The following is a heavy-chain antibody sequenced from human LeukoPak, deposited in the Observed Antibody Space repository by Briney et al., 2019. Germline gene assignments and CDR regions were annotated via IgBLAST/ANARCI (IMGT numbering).Heavy chain of an antibody. V-gene: IGHV3-21*01. D-gene: IGHD2-15*01. CDR3: ARVLRYCSGGNCYSGGLGYMDV. Sequence: GGSLRLSCAASGFTFSSYSMNWVRQAAGNGLEWVSSISSNSSYIYYADSVKGRFTISRDNAKKSLYLQMNSLRAEDTAVYYCARVLRYCSGGNCYSGGLGYMDVWGKGTAVTISS. CDR1: GFTFSSYS. J-gene: IGHJ6*03. CDR2: ISSNSSYI.